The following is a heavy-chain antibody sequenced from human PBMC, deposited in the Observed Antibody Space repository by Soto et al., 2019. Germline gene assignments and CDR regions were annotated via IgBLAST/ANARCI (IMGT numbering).Heavy chain of an antibody. D-gene: IGHD6-6*01. CDR2: ISYDGSNK. V-gene: IGHV3-30*18. Sequence: QVQLVESGGGVVQPGRSLRLSCAASGFTFSSYGMHWVRQAPGKGLEWVAVISYDGSNKYYADSVKGRFTISRDNSKNTLYLQMNSLRAEDTAVYYCAKDLSIAARQNYYYGMDVWGQGTTVNVSS. CDR3: AKDLSIAARQNYYYGMDV. J-gene: IGHJ6*02. CDR1: GFTFSSYG.